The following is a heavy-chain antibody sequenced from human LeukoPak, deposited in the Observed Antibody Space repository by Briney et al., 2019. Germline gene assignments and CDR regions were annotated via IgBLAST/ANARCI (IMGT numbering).Heavy chain of an antibody. Sequence: PSETLSLTCTVSGGSISSSSYYWGWIRQPPGKGLEWIGRIYYRGSTYYNPSLKSRVNISVDTSKNQFTLKLSPVTAADTAVYYCARRGGNGYYYGSGSYYFDYWGQGTLVTVSS. D-gene: IGHD3-10*01. J-gene: IGHJ4*02. CDR3: ARRGGNGYYYGSGSYYFDY. V-gene: IGHV4-39*01. CDR2: IYYRGST. CDR1: GGSISSSSYY.